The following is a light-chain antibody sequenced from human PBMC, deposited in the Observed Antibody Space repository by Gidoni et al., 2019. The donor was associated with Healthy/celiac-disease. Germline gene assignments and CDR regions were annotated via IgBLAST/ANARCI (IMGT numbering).Light chain of an antibody. CDR1: QRVSSY. CDR2: DAS. Sequence: DIVLTPPPATLPLSPEERATLYCSASQRVSSYLAWYQQKPGQAPRLLIYDASNRATGIPARFSGSGSGTDFTLTISSLEPEDFAVYYCQQRSNPLTFGGGTKVEIK. J-gene: IGKJ4*01. V-gene: IGKV3-11*01. CDR3: QQRSNPLT.